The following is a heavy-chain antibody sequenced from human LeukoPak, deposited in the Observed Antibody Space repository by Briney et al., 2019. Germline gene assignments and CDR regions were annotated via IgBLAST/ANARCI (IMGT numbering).Heavy chain of an antibody. CDR3: ASTYYDFWSGYPRPMSFDY. Sequence: ASVKVSCKASGYTFTSYAINWVRQAPGQGLEWMGWINTNTGNPTYAQGFTGRFVFSLDTSVSTAYLQISSLKAEDTAVYYCASTYYDFWSGYPRPMSFDYWGQGTLVTVSS. J-gene: IGHJ4*02. D-gene: IGHD3-3*01. CDR1: GYTFTSYA. CDR2: INTNTGNP. V-gene: IGHV7-4-1*02.